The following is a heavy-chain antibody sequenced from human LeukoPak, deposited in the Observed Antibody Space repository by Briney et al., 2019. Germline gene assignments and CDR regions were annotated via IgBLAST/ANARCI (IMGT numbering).Heavy chain of an antibody. CDR2: ISGTGGST. V-gene: IGHV3-23*01. CDR3: AKVLKGYDYVWGSFAYYYGMDV. J-gene: IGHJ6*02. D-gene: IGHD3-16*01. Sequence: GGSLRLSCAASGFTFSSYAMSWVRQAPGKGLEWVSAISGTGGSTYYADSVKGRFTISRDNSKNTLYLQMNSLRAEDTAVYYCAKVLKGYDYVWGSFAYYYGMDVWGQGTTVTVSS. CDR1: GFTFSSYA.